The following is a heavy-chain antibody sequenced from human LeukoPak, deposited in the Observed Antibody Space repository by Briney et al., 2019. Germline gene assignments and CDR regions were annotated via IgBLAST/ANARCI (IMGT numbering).Heavy chain of an antibody. CDR2: FDPEDGET. CDR1: GYTLTELS. Sequence: ASVKVSCKVSGYTLTELSMHWVRQAPGKGLEWMGGFDPEDGETIYAQKFQGRVTMTEDTSTDTAYMELSSLRSEDTAVYYCATVAPPRGSQDPFDIWGQGTMVTVSS. V-gene: IGHV1-24*01. J-gene: IGHJ3*02. CDR3: ATVAPPRGSQDPFDI. D-gene: IGHD1-26*01.